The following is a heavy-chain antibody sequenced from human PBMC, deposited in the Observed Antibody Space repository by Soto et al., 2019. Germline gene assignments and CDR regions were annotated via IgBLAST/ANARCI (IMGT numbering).Heavy chain of an antibody. CDR3: ARGSYYDSSGYYGP. V-gene: IGHV4-31*03. Sequence: QVQLQESGPGLVKPSQTLSLTCTVSGGSISSGGYYWSWIRQHPGKGLEWIGYIYYSGSTYYNPSLKSRVTISVDPSKNQFALKLSSVTAADTAVYYCARGSYYDSSGYYGPWGQGTLVTVSS. CDR2: IYYSGST. J-gene: IGHJ5*02. D-gene: IGHD3-22*01. CDR1: GGSISSGGYY.